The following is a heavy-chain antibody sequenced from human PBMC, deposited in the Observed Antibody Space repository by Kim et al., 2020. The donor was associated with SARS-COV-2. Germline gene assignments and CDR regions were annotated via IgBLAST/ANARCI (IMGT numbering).Heavy chain of an antibody. D-gene: IGHD6-13*01. CDR2: IRSKAYGGTT. V-gene: IGHV3-49*04. CDR1: GFTFGDYA. J-gene: IGHJ6*02. Sequence: GGSLRLSCTASGFTFGDYAMSWVRQAPGKGLEWVGFIRSKAYGGTTEYAASVKGRFTISRDDSKSIAYLQMNSLKTEDTAVYYCTRDKVGSSWYSEAYYYYYYGMDVWGQGTTVTVSS. CDR3: TRDKVGSSWYSEAYYYYYYGMDV.